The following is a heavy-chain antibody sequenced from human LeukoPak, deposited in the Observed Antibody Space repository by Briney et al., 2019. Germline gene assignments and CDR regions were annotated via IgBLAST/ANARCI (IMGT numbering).Heavy chain of an antibody. J-gene: IGHJ4*02. D-gene: IGHD5-12*01. CDR2: INSGGTT. CDR3: ARGYSGYFYY. CDR1: GFNVSSTY. Sequence: PGGSLRLSCVASGFNVSSTYMNWVRQAPGKGLEWVSLINSGGTTYYPDSVKGRFTIARDNSKNTLFLQMNSLRAEDSGVYYCARGYSGYFYYWGQGTLVTVSS. V-gene: IGHV3-66*01.